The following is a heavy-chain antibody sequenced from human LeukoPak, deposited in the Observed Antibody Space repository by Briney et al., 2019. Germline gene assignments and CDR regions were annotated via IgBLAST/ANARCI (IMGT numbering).Heavy chain of an antibody. D-gene: IGHD1-26*01. CDR2: IIPIFGTA. Sequence: SVKVSCKASGGTFSSYGISWVRQAPGQGLEWMGGIIPIFGTANYAQKFQGRVTITADESTSTAYMELSSLRSEDTAVYYCAGLSGSYLYSDYWGQGTLVTVSS. CDR3: AGLSGSYLYSDY. CDR1: GGTFSSYG. V-gene: IGHV1-69*13. J-gene: IGHJ4*02.